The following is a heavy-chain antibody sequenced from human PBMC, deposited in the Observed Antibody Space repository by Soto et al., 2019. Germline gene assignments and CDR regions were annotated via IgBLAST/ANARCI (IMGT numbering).Heavy chain of an antibody. V-gene: IGHV4-31*03. CDR1: GASISSGGCY. CDR3: ARGFRRYDSSGYNDAFDI. Sequence: SETLSLSCTVSGASISSGGCYWSWIRQHPGKGLEWIGYIYYSGSTYYNPSLKSRVTISVDTSKNQFSLKLSSVTAADTAVYYCARGFRRYDSSGYNDAFDIWGQGTMVT. D-gene: IGHD3-22*01. J-gene: IGHJ3*02. CDR2: IYYSGST.